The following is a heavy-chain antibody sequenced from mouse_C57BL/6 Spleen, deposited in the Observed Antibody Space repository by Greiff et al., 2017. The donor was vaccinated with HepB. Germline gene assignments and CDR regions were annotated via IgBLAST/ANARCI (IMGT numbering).Heavy chain of an antibody. CDR1: GFNIKDYY. D-gene: IGHD1-1*01. CDR3: TCYYGSSYDWYFDG. J-gene: IGHJ1*03. CDR2: IDPEDGDT. Sequence: EVQLQQSGAELVRPGASVKLSCTASGFNIKDYYMHWVKQRPEQGLEWIGRIDPEDGDTEYAPKFQGKATMTADTSSNTAYLQLSSLTSEDTAVYYCTCYYGSSYDWYFDGWGTGTTVTVSS. V-gene: IGHV14-1*01.